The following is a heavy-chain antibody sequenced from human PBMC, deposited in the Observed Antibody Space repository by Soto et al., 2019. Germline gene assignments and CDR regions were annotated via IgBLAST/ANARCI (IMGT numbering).Heavy chain of an antibody. V-gene: IGHV4-59*08. CDR3: ARSYMIVVNSAFDY. D-gene: IGHD3-22*01. J-gene: IGHJ4*02. CDR1: GGSISGYY. CDR2: MYNTGST. Sequence: SETLSLTCTVSGGSISGYYWSWIRQPPGKGLEWIGYMYNTGSTVYNPSFKSRVTISVDTSKNQFSLKLSSVTAADTAVYYCARSYMIVVNSAFDYWGQGTLVTVSS.